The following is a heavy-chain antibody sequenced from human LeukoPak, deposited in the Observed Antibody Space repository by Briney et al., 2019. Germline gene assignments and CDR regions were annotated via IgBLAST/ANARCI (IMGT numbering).Heavy chain of an antibody. CDR3: ARRVKVNSGYDYYYFDY. CDR2: MSSSGIS. J-gene: IGHJ4*02. D-gene: IGHD5-12*01. V-gene: IGHV4-61*02. CDR1: NGSISSDTYF. Sequence: SETLSLTCTVSNGSISSDTYFWSWIRQPAGKGLEWIGRMSSSGISTYSPSLKSRVTISVDTSKNQFSLKLSSVTAADTAVYYCARRVKVNSGYDYYYFDYWGQGTLVTVSS.